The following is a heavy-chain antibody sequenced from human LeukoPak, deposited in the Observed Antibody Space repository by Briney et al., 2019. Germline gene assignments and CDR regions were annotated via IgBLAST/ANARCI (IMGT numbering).Heavy chain of an antibody. CDR3: TKGTIWLPFDY. Sequence: GRSLKLSCAASGLSFSRYEMNWLRQPPGKGMGWVSFIDGSGKNIHYADSVKSRFTISRVNVENSLSLQMNSLRVEDTAVYYCTKGTIWLPFDYWGQGTLVTVSS. D-gene: IGHD5-18*01. CDR1: GLSFSRYE. CDR2: IDGSGKNI. V-gene: IGHV3-48*03. J-gene: IGHJ4*02.